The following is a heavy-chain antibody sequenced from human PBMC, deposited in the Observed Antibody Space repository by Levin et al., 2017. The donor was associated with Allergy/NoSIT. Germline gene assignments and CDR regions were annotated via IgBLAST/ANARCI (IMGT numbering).Heavy chain of an antibody. CDR3: AVSSSGRLSAFDI. CDR2: ISSSSSYI. Sequence: PGGSLRLSCAASGFTISPYSMNWVRQAPGKGLEWVSFISSSSSYIYYADAVKARFTISRDNAKNSLYLQMNSLRAEDTALSYCAVSSSGRLSAFDIWGQGTMVTVSS. CDR1: GFTISPYS. V-gene: IGHV3-21*01. D-gene: IGHD6-19*01. J-gene: IGHJ3*02.